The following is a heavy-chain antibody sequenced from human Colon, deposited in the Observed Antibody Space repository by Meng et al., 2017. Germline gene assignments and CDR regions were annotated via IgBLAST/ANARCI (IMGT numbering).Heavy chain of an antibody. J-gene: IGHJ5*01. Sequence: SETLSLTCTVSGYSITSGYYWGWIRQPPGKPMEWIGNIYHSGTTYSTPSLKSRVTISVDTSKNQISLMLTSVTAADTTTNYCARTITMVRAPIDAWGQGTPVTVSS. CDR1: GYSITSGYY. V-gene: IGHV4-38-2*02. CDR2: IYHSGTT. CDR3: ARTITMVRAPIDA. D-gene: IGHD3-10*01.